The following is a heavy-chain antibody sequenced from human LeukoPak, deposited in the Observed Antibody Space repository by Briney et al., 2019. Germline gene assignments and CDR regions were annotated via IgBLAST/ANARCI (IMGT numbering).Heavy chain of an antibody. J-gene: IGHJ4*02. V-gene: IGHV4-4*02. CDR1: GDSISSNNW. Sequence: SGTLSLTCAVSGDSISSNNWWTWVRQSPGKGLEWIGEISHSGNTNYNPSLKSRVTISIAESNNQFSLKLTSVTAADTAVYYCASRWVLTGEPCWGQGTLVTVSS. D-gene: IGHD1-20*01. CDR3: ASRWVLTGEPC. CDR2: ISHSGNT.